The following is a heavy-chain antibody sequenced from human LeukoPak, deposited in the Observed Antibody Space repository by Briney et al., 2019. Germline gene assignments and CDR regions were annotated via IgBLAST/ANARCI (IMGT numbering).Heavy chain of an antibody. V-gene: IGHV4-39*01. CDR1: GDSISSSSSY. CDR3: ARLRINYYYMDV. CDR2: IYYSGST. J-gene: IGHJ6*03. D-gene: IGHD5-24*01. Sequence: SETLSLTCSVSGDSISSSSSYWGWIRQPPGKGLEWIGSIYYSGSTYYNTSLKSRVTISVDTSKNQFSLKLSSVTAADTAVYYCARLRINYYYMDVWGKGTTVTISS.